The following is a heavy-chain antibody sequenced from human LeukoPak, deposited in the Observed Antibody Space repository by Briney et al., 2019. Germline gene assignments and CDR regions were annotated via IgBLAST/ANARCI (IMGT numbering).Heavy chain of an antibody. CDR3: ARLTGTTTSPLDY. V-gene: IGHV5-51*01. J-gene: IGHJ4*02. CDR2: IYPGDSDA. CDR1: GYSFTSYW. D-gene: IGHD1-7*01. Sequence: PGESLKISCKGSGYSFTSYWIGWVRQLPGKGLEWMGIIYPGDSDARYSPSFQGQVTISADKSIYTAYLQWSSLKASDTAMYYCARLTGTTTSPLDYWGQGTLVTVSS.